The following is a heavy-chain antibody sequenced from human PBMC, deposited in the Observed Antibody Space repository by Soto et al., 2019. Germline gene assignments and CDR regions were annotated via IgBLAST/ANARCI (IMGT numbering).Heavy chain of an antibody. J-gene: IGHJ4*02. Sequence: SVKVSCKASGGTFSSYTISWVRQAPGQGLEWMGRIIPILGVANYAQKLQGRVTMTTDTSTSTAYMELRSLRSDDTAVYYCARDDPRSSPGGSPKYWGQGTLVTVSS. CDR1: GGTFSSYT. V-gene: IGHV1-69*04. CDR2: IIPILGVA. CDR3: ARDDPRSSPGGSPKY. D-gene: IGHD3-10*01.